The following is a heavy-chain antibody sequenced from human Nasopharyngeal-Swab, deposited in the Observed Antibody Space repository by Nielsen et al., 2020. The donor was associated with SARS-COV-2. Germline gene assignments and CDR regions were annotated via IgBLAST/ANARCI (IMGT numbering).Heavy chain of an antibody. V-gene: IGHV3-74*01. CDR2: INSDGSST. D-gene: IGHD4-17*01. CDR1: GFTFSSYW. J-gene: IGHJ4*02. CDR3: ARAGNGDYVPPDY. Sequence: GGSLRLSCAASGFTFSSYWMHWVRQAPGKGLMWVSRINSDGSSTTCADSVKGRFTISRDNAKNTLYLQMNSLRAEDTAVYYCARAGNGDYVPPDYWGQGTLVTVSS.